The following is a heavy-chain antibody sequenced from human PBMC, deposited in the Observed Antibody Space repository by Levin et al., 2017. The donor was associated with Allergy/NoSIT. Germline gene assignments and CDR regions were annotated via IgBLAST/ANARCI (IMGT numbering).Heavy chain of an antibody. CDR2: VSGSGASR. CDR1: GFTFSDYY. D-gene: IGHD4-11*01. CDR3: ARSDDSNYYGTFGY. V-gene: IGHV3-11*01. J-gene: IGHJ4*02. Sequence: SCAASGFTFSDYYMSWIRQAPGRGLEWVSYVSGSGASRFYGDSVKGRFTISRDNAKRSLYLQMNSLRAEDTAVYYCARSDDSNYYGTFGYWGQGTLVTVSS.